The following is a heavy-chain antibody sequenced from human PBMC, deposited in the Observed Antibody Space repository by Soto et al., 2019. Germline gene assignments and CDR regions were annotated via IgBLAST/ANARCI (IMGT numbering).Heavy chain of an antibody. CDR1: GITTSTYW. V-gene: IGHV3-7*03. D-gene: IGHD3-10*01. Sequence: GGSLRLFCAASGITTSTYWMGWVRQAPGRGLDWVSTIKEDGTEKYYMDSLKGRFTISRDNSINTLYLQMSSLRAEDTAVYFCVNGAPADYWGQGTLVTVSS. CDR3: VNGAPADY. J-gene: IGHJ4*02. CDR2: IKEDGTEK.